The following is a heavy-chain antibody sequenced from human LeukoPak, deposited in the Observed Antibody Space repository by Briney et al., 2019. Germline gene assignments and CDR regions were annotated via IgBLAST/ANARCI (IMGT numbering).Heavy chain of an antibody. CDR1: GGPVSSYY. J-gene: IGHJ4*02. V-gene: IGHV4-59*02. CDR3: ARESMRGYSYPDY. D-gene: IGHD5-18*01. CDR2: IYYSGST. Sequence: SETLSLTCTVSGGPVSSYYWSWIRQPAGKGLEWIGYIYYSGSTNYNPSLKSRVTISVDTSKNQFSLKLSSVTAADTAVYYCARESMRGYSYPDYWGQGTQVTVSS.